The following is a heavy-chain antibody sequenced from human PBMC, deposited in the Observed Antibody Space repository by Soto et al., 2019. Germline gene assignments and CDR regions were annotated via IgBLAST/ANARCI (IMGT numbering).Heavy chain of an antibody. CDR3: ARGGDIVVVVAATPRAFDI. CDR1: GGSISSYY. CDR2: IYTSGST. J-gene: IGHJ3*02. V-gene: IGHV4-4*07. D-gene: IGHD2-15*01. Sequence: QVQLQESGPGLVKPSETLSLTCTVSGGSISSYYWSWIRQPAGKGLEWIGRIYTSGSTNYNPSLKSRVTMSVDTSKNQFSLKLSSVTAADTAVYYCARGGDIVVVVAATPRAFDIWGQGTMVTVSS.